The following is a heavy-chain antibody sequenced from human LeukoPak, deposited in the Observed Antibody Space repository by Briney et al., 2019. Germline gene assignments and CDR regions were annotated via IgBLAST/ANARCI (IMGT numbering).Heavy chain of an antibody. CDR1: GFTVSSNY. D-gene: IGHD2-15*01. CDR3: ARGVSGRSYPRLYYFDH. V-gene: IGHV3-66*01. J-gene: IGHJ4*02. CDR2: IYSGGST. Sequence: GGSLRLSCAASGFTVSSNYINWVRQAPGKGLEWVSVIYSGGSTYYADSVKGRFTISRDNSKNTLYLQMNSLRAEDTSVYYCARGVSGRSYPRLYYFDHWGQGTLVTVSS.